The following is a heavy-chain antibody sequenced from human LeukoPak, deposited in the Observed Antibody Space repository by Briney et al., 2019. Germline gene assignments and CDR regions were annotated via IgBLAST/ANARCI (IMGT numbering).Heavy chain of an antibody. V-gene: IGHV1-18*01. CDR3: AREDCSSSSCYLGDH. Sequence: GASAKVSCKASGYTFTSYDVSWVRQAPGQGLEWMGWISAYNGHTKYAQKFQGRVTMTTDTSTSIAYMELRSLRSDGTAMYYCAREDCSSSSCYLGDHWGQGTLLTVSS. D-gene: IGHD2-2*01. CDR2: ISAYNGHT. CDR1: GYTFTSYD. J-gene: IGHJ5*02.